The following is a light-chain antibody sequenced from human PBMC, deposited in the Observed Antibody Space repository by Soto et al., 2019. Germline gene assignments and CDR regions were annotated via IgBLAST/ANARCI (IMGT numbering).Light chain of an antibody. V-gene: IGKV4-1*01. CDR2: WAS. Sequence: DIVMTQSPDSLALSLGERATINCKSSQSVLYSSNNKNYLAWYQQKPGQPPQLLVYWASTRESGVPDRFSGSGSGTDFTLAVSSLQAEDVAVYYCQQYYSTPPTFGQGTKVAI. CDR3: QQYYSTPPT. J-gene: IGKJ1*01. CDR1: QSVLYSSNNKNY.